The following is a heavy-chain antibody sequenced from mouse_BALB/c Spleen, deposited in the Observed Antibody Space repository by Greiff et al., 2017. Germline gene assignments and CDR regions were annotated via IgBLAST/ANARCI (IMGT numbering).Heavy chain of an antibody. CDR2: ISYSGST. CDR3: ARVGSSPYYAMDY. J-gene: IGHJ4*01. D-gene: IGHD1-1*01. CDR1: GYSITSDYA. V-gene: IGHV3-2*02. Sequence: EVHLVESGPGLVKPSQSLSLTCTVTGYSITSDYAWNWIRQFPGNKLEWMGYISYSGSTSYNPSLKSRISITRDTSKNQFFLQLNSVTTEDTATYYCARVGSSPYYAMDYWGQGTSVTVSS.